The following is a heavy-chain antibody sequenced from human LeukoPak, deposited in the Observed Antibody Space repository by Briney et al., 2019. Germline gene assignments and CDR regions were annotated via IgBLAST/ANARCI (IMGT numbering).Heavy chain of an antibody. CDR2: IYYSGIT. CDR1: GGSVSSGRYF. J-gene: IGHJ4*02. CDR3: EREGVGHKGVDY. D-gene: IGHD1-26*01. V-gene: IGHV4-61*01. Sequence: KPAETLSLTCTVSGGSVSSGRYFWSWIRQPPGKVLEWIGYIYYSGITNYNPSLTSRVTISVDTSKNQFSLKLSSVTAADTAVYYCEREGVGHKGVDYWGQGTLVTVSS.